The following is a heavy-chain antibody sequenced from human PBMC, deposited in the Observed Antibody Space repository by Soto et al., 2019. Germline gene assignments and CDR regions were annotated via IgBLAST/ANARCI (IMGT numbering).Heavy chain of an antibody. Sequence: ASVKVSCKASGYSFTSYGISWVRQAPGQGLEWMGWISAYNGNTNYAQKLQGRVTMTTDTSTSTACMELRSLRSDDTAVYYCARDNGFGESDVWGQGTTVTVS. CDR2: ISAYNGNT. D-gene: IGHD3-10*01. CDR3: ARDNGFGESDV. J-gene: IGHJ6*02. CDR1: GYSFTSYG. V-gene: IGHV1-18*01.